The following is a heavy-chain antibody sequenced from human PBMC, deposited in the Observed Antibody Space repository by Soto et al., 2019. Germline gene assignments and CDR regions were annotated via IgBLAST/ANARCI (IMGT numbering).Heavy chain of an antibody. D-gene: IGHD3-10*01. V-gene: IGHV3-21*01. CDR1: GFTFRTYT. J-gene: IGHJ6*02. CDR3: ARDRGYDAHDYYYNAMDV. Sequence: GGSLRLSCISSGFTFRTYTMNWVRQAPGKGLERVSGIRGFSPYTFYAESVKGRFTISRDNAKNSLYLQMNSLRAEDTAVYYCARDRGYDAHDYYYNAMDVWGQGTTVTVSS. CDR2: IRGFSPYT.